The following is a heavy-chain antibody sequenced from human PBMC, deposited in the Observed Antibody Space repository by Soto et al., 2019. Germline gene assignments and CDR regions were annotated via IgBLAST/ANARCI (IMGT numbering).Heavy chain of an antibody. CDR2: IKSKTDGGTT. CDR3: TTATLLWFGESAERAFDI. V-gene: IGHV3-15*01. D-gene: IGHD3-10*01. Sequence: GGSLRLSCAASGFTFSNAWMSWVRQAPGKGLEWVGRIKSKTDGGTTDYAAPVKGRFTISRDDSKNTLYLQMNSLKTEDTAVYYCTTATLLWFGESAERAFDIWGQGTMVTVSS. J-gene: IGHJ3*02. CDR1: GFTFSNAW.